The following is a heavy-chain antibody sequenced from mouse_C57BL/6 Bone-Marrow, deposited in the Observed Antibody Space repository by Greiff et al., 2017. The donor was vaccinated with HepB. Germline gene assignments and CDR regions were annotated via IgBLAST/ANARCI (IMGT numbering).Heavy chain of an antibody. CDR1: GYTFTDYY. V-gene: IGHV1-19*01. Sequence: VQLKESGPVLVKPGASVKMSCKASGYTFTDYYMNWVKQSHGKSLEWIGVINPYNGGTSYNQKFKGKATLTVDKSSSTAYMELNSLTSEDSAVYYCARSGWYDGYFDVWGTGTTVTVSS. D-gene: IGHD2-14*01. CDR2: INPYNGGT. J-gene: IGHJ1*03. CDR3: ARSGWYDGYFDV.